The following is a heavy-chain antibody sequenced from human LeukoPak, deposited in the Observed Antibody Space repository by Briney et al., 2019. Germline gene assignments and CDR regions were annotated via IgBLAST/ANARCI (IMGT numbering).Heavy chain of an antibody. J-gene: IGHJ4*02. D-gene: IGHD5-18*01. Sequence: GGSLRLSCAASGFTFSSYSMNWVRQAPGKGLEWVSYISSGSSTIYYADPVKGRFTISRDNAKNSLYLQMSSLRAEDTAVYYCAREPGGYSYGVDYWGQGTPVTVSS. V-gene: IGHV3-48*01. CDR1: GFTFSSYS. CDR2: ISSGSSTI. CDR3: AREPGGYSYGVDY.